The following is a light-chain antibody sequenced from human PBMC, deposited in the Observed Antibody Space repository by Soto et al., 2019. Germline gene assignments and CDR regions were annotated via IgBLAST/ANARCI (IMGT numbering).Light chain of an antibody. CDR1: QSVSSY. Sequence: EIVLTQSPATLSLSPGERATLSCRASQSVSSYLAWYKQKPGQAPRLLIYDASNRATGIPARFSGSGSGTDFSLTISSLEPEDFAVYYCQKRSNWLTFGGGTKVEIK. V-gene: IGKV3-11*01. CDR3: QKRSNWLT. J-gene: IGKJ4*01. CDR2: DAS.